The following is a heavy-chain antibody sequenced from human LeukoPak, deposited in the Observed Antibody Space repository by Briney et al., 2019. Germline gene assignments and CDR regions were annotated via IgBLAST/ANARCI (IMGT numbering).Heavy chain of an antibody. CDR1: GFTFGSYW. V-gene: IGHV3-7*03. CDR2: IKQDGSEK. Sequence: PGGSLRLSCAASGFTFGSYWMSWVRQAPGKGLEWVANIKQDGSEKYYVDSVKGRFTISRDNAKNSLYLQMNSLRVEDTALYYCAKDGRSRPYGMDVWGQGTTVTVSS. J-gene: IGHJ6*02. D-gene: IGHD2-15*01. CDR3: AKDGRSRPYGMDV.